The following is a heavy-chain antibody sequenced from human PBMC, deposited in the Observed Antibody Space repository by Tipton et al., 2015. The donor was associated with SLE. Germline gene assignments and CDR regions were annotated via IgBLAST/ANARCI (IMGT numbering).Heavy chain of an antibody. J-gene: IGHJ6*02. D-gene: IGHD3-3*01. V-gene: IGHV4-34*01. Sequence: TLSLTCAVYGGSFSGYYWSWIRQPPGKGLEWIGEINHGGSTNYNPSLKSRVTISVDTSKNQFSLKLSSVTAADTAVYYCARVPRITIFGVVTPNGMDVWGQGTTVTVSS. CDR3: ARVPRITIFGVVTPNGMDV. CDR2: INHGGST. CDR1: GGSFSGYY.